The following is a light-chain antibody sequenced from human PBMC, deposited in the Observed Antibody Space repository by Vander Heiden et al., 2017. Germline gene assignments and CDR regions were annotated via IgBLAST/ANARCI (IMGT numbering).Light chain of an antibody. J-gene: IGLJ3*02. CDR1: SSDVGGYEY. V-gene: IGLV2-11*01. CDR2: DVS. Sequence: QSALTQPRSVSGSPGQSVTIPCTGTSSDVGGYEYVSWYQQHPGKAPKVMIYDVSKWPSGVPDRFSGSKSGNTASLTISGLQAEDEADYYCCSYAGSYTWVFGGGTKLTVL. CDR3: CSYAGSYTWV.